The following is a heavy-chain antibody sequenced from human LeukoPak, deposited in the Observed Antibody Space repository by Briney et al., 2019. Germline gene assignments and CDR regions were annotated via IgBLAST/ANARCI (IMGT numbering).Heavy chain of an antibody. CDR2: VNGDGSST. CDR3: ARDGIAAVDFDY. J-gene: IGHJ4*02. V-gene: IGHV3-74*01. D-gene: IGHD6-13*01. CDR1: GFTFSAYW. Sequence: GGSLRLSCAASGFTFSAYWMHWVRHAPGKGLVWVSRVNGDGSSTNYADSVKGRFTISRDNAKNTLYLQMNSLRAEDTAVYYCARDGIAAVDFDYWGQGILVTVSS.